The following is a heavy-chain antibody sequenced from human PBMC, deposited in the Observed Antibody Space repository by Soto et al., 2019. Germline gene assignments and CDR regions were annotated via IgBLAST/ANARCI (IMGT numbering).Heavy chain of an antibody. CDR1: GFTFSSYA. J-gene: IGHJ4*02. V-gene: IGHV3-23*01. CDR2: ISASGDST. CDR3: ADGGEWSFNSEY. D-gene: IGHD3-3*01. Sequence: PGGSLRLSCAASGFTFSSYAMSWVRQAPGKGLEWVSAISASGDSTYYADSVKGRFTISRDNSKNTLYLQMNNLRVEDKAVYYCADGGEWSFNSEYWGPGTLDTVST.